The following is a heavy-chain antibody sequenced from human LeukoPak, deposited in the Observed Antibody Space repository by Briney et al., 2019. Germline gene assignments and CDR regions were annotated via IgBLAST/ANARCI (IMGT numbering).Heavy chain of an antibody. CDR2: MYQGGAT. J-gene: IGHJ4*02. V-gene: IGHV4-30-2*01. CDR3: ARAPGFGGNLGFDS. CDR1: GASIVVVATS. Sequence: SETLSPTWAVLGASIVVVATSGSWIRQPPGRGREWIGYMYQGGATYYNPSLKSRVTISSDISKNHFSLTLTSVTAADTAVYYCARAPGFGGNLGFDSWGQGTRVTVSS. D-gene: IGHD4-23*01.